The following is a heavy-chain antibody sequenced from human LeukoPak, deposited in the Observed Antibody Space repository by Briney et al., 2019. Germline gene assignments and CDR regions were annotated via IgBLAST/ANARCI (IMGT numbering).Heavy chain of an antibody. Sequence: GGSLRLSCAASGNYWMHWVRQAPGKGLVWISHVNSDGSWTSHADSVKGRFTISKDNAKNTVYLQMNNLRTEDTAVYYCVSFYETNWGRGTLVTVSS. CDR2: VNSDGSWT. CDR3: VSFYETN. J-gene: IGHJ4*02. CDR1: GNYW. D-gene: IGHD2-2*01. V-gene: IGHV3-74*01.